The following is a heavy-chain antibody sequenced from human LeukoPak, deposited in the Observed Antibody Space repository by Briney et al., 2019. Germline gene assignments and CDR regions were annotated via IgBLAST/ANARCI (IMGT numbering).Heavy chain of an antibody. CDR1: GGSFSGYY. D-gene: IGHD2-15*01. CDR2: INHSRST. Sequence: SETLSLTCAVYGGSFSGYYWSWIRQPPGKGLEWIGEINHSRSTNYNPSLKSRVTISVDTSKNQFSLKLSSVTAADTAVYYCARLNCSGGSCYPDYWGQGTLVTVSS. CDR3: ARLNCSGGSCYPDY. V-gene: IGHV4-34*01. J-gene: IGHJ4*02.